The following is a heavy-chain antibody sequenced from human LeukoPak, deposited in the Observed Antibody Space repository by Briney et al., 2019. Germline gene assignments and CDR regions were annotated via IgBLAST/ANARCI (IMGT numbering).Heavy chain of an antibody. CDR2: IYWNDDK. J-gene: IGHJ4*02. D-gene: IGHD3-22*01. CDR3: AHSIYDSSGYYPYYYFDY. Sequence: SGPTLVKPTQTLTLTCTFSGFSLRTRGVGVGWIRQPPGKALEWLALIYWNDDKRYSPSLKSRLTITKDTSKNQVVLTMTNMDPVDTATYYCAHSIYDSSGYYPYYYFDYWGQGTLVTVSS. V-gene: IGHV2-5*01. CDR1: GFSLRTRGVG.